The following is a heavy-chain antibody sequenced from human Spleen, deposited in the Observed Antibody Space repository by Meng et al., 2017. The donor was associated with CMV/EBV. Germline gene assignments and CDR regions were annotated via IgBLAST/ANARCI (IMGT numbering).Heavy chain of an antibody. Sequence: SVKVSCKASGYTFSNYGISWVRQAPGQGLEWMGGIIPIFGTANYAQKFQGRVTITTDESTSTAYMELSSLRSEDTAVYYCARGVLELSWNWFDPWGQGTLVTVSS. D-gene: IGHD1-7*01. J-gene: IGHJ5*02. CDR2: IIPIFGTA. V-gene: IGHV1-69*05. CDR3: ARGVLELSWNWFDP. CDR1: GYTFSNYG.